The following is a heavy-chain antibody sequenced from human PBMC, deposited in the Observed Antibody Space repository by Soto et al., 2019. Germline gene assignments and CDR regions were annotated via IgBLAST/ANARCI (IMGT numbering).Heavy chain of an antibody. V-gene: IGHV4-31*03. CDR1: GGSITTGGYY. Sequence: QVQLQESCPGLVKPSQTLSLTCTVSGGSITTGGYYWSWILQHPGKGLEWIGYIYYSGSTSYNPSLKRRITMSVDTSKNQFSLKLNSVTAADTAVYSCARDDSRAGYDYWGQGTLVTVSS. D-gene: IGHD5-18*01. CDR2: IYYSGST. J-gene: IGHJ4*02. CDR3: ARDDSRAGYDY.